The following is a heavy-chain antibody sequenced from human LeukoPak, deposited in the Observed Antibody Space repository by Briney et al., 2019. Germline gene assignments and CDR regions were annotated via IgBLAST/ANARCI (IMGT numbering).Heavy chain of an antibody. CDR2: IGGDSRT. J-gene: IGHJ4*02. CDR1: GFTFSSNA. V-gene: IGHV3-23*01. CDR3: AKDILRWSFDY. Sequence: GGSLRLSCAASGFTFSSNAMSWVRQAPGKGLEWVSGIGGDSRTHYADSVEGRFTISRDTSKNMLYLQMNNLRAEDTAVYYCAKDILRWSFDYWGRGTLVTVSS. D-gene: IGHD4-23*01.